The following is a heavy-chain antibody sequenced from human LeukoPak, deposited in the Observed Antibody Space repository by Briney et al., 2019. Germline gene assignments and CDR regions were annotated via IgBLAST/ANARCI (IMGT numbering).Heavy chain of an antibody. J-gene: IGHJ4*02. V-gene: IGHV3-30*02. CDR3: AKDSVVAASTPGF. CDR1: GFTFSSYG. Sequence: GGSLRLSCAASGFTFSSYGIHWVRQAPGKGLEWVAFIRYDGSDKNYADSVKGRFTISRDNSKNTLYLQMNSLRAEDTAVYYCAKDSVVAASTPGFWGQGTLVTVSS. D-gene: IGHD2-15*01. CDR2: IRYDGSDK.